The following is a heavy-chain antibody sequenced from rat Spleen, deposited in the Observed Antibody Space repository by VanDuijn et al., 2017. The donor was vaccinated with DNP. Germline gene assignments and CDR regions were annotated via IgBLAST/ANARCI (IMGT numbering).Heavy chain of an antibody. CDR2: ISYSGSS. Sequence: EVQLQESGPGLVKPSQSLSLTCSVTGYSITSNYWAWIRKFPGNKMEWIGHISYSGSSSYNPSLKSRISITRDTSKNQFFLQLNSVTTEDTATYYCARGVSSYYGYNSNWYFDCWGPGTAVTVSS. CDR1: GYSITSNY. J-gene: IGHJ1*01. CDR3: ARGVSSYYGYNSNWYFDC. D-gene: IGHD1-9*01. V-gene: IGHV3-1*01.